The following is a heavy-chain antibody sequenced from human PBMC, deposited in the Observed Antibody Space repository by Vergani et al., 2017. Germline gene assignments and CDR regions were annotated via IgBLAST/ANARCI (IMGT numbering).Heavy chain of an antibody. Sequence: QVQLQESGPGLVKPSETLSLTCTVPGGSISSYYWSWIRQPPGKGLEWIGYISYSVTTNYNPSLKSRVTISVDTSKNQFSLKLSSVTAADTAVYYCARGGSSSTGGYYYYYMDVWGKGTTVTVSS. CDR3: ARGGSSSTGGYYYYYMDV. J-gene: IGHJ6*03. CDR2: ISYSVTT. D-gene: IGHD6-6*01. V-gene: IGHV4-59*01. CDR1: GGSISSYY.